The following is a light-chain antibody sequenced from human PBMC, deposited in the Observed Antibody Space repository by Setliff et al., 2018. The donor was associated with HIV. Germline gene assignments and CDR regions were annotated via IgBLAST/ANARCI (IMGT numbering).Light chain of an antibody. CDR1: SGHSSSA. J-gene: IGLJ1*01. V-gene: IGLV4-69*01. CDR2: LNNDGSH. Sequence: QPVLTQSPSASASLGASVKLTCTLSSGHSSSAIAWHQQQPGKGPRFLMKLNNDGSHAKGDGIPDRFSGSGSGAERYLTISSLQSDDEADYYCQTWGTGIRVFGTGTKVTVL. CDR3: QTWGTGIRV.